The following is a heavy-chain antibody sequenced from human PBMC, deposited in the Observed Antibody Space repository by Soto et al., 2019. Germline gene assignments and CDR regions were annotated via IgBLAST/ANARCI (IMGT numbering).Heavy chain of an antibody. CDR2: ISDDGTNK. Sequence: GGSLRLSCAASGFTFNTYAMHWVRQAPGKGLEWVATISDDGTNKYYADSVKGRFTISRDNSKDTLYLQMNSLRAEDTAVYYCPREGHGDWFDPWDQGTLLTVSS. D-gene: IGHD3-10*01. V-gene: IGHV3-30-3*01. J-gene: IGHJ5*02. CDR3: PREGHGDWFDP. CDR1: GFTFNTYA.